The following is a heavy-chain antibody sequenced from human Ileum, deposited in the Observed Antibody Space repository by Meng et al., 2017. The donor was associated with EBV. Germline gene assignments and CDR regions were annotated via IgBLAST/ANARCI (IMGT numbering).Heavy chain of an antibody. CDR2: IDQSGYT. CDR1: GGSVNDDY. D-gene: IGHD4-23*01. J-gene: IGHJ5*02. V-gene: IGHV4-34*02. Sequence: VPLSHCGTRLFMPSESLFLTCAVYGGSVNDDYSASRPQPPGKGLEWVGEIDQSGYTNFNPPLSSRATISRDTSNNPFSLRLNSVTAADTALYYCARYGRCNGNSFYCFDPWGQGTLVTVSS. CDR3: ARYGRCNGNSFYCFDP.